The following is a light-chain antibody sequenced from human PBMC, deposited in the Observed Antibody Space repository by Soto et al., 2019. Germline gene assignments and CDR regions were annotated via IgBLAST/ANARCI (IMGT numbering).Light chain of an antibody. J-gene: IGKJ1*01. V-gene: IGKV3-15*01. CDR1: QSVSSN. Sequence: EIVMTQSPATLPVSPGERATLSCRASQSVSSNLAWYQQKPGRAPRLLISDASTRATGIPARFSGSGSGTEFTLTINSLQSEDFSVYYCQQYSIRPLTFGQGTKVEI. CDR2: DAS. CDR3: QQYSIRPLT.